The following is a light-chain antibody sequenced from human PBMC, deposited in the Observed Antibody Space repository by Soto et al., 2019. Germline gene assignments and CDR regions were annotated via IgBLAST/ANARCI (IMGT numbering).Light chain of an antibody. Sequence: ETVMTQSPATLSVSPGERATLSCRASQSVSSNLAWYQQRPGQAPRLLIYGASNRATGIPARFSGSGSGTAFTLTITSLQSADFAVYYCQHYNGWPYTFGQGTKLEIK. V-gene: IGKV3-15*01. J-gene: IGKJ2*01. CDR1: QSVSSN. CDR2: GAS. CDR3: QHYNGWPYT.